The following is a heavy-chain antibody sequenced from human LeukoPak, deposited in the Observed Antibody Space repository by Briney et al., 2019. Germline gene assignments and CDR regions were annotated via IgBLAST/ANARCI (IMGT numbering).Heavy chain of an antibody. CDR1: GFTFSGYA. CDR3: AKSRDSRALFDY. Sequence: QPGGSLRLSCVASGFTFSGYAMSWVRQSPGKGLEWVSMSVGTDSSYYADSVKGRLTISRDNSKNTLYLEMNSLRAEDTAVYYCAKSRDSRALFDYWGQGTLVTVS. D-gene: IGHD3-22*01. J-gene: IGHJ4*02. CDR2: MSVGTDSS. V-gene: IGHV3-23*01.